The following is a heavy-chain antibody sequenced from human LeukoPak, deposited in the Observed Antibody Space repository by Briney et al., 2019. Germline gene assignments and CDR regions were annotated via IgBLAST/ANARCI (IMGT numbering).Heavy chain of an antibody. V-gene: IGHV1-18*01. CDR2: ISAYNGNT. CDR1: GYTFTSYG. J-gene: IGHJ3*02. CDR3: ARDLAMMSAFDI. D-gene: IGHD3-22*01. Sequence: ASVKVSCKASGYTFTSYGISWVRRAPGQGLEWMGWISAYNGNTNYAQKLQGRVTMTTDTSTGTAYMELRSLRSDDTAVYYCARDLAMMSAFDIWGQGTMVTVSS.